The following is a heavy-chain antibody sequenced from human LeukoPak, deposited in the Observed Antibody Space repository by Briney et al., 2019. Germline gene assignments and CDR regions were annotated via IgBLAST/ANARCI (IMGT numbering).Heavy chain of an antibody. Sequence: GGSLRLSCATSGFPFNDYGFHWVRQAPGKGLEWVAVIRYDGSNKDYGDSVKGRFAISRDDSKSMVYLQMNSLRAEDTAMYYCATTCRGRGSTSCFSDFDYWGPGTLVTVSS. D-gene: IGHD2-2*01. J-gene: IGHJ4*02. CDR1: GFPFNDYG. CDR3: ATTCRGRGSTSCFSDFDY. V-gene: IGHV3-30*02. CDR2: IRYDGSNK.